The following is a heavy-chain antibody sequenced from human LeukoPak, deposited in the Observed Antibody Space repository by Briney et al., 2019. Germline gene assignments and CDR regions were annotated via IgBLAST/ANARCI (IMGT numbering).Heavy chain of an antibody. D-gene: IGHD6-13*01. V-gene: IGHV3-30*04. J-gene: IGHJ4*02. CDR1: GFTFSSYA. Sequence: GGSLKLSCAASGFTFSSYAMHWVRQAPGKGLEWVAFISYDGSNKYYADSVKGRFTISRDNSKNTLYLQMNSLRAEDTAVYYCAKDQSAIAGIDYWGQGTLVTVSS. CDR2: ISYDGSNK. CDR3: AKDQSAIAGIDY.